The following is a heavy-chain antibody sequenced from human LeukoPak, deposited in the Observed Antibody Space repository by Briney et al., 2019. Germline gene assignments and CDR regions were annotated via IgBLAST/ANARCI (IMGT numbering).Heavy chain of an antibody. Sequence: SETLSLTCTVSGGSISSSSYYWGWVRQPPGKGLEWIGSIYYSGSTYYNPSLKSRVTISVDTSKNQFSLKLSSVTAADTAVYYCARLGYSGSYWGIDYWGQGTLVTVSS. CDR2: IYYSGST. CDR1: GGSISSSSYY. D-gene: IGHD1-26*01. J-gene: IGHJ4*02. CDR3: ARLGYSGSYWGIDY. V-gene: IGHV4-39*01.